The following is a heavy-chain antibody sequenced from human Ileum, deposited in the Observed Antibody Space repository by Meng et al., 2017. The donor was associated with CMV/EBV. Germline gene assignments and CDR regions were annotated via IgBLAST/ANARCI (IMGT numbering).Heavy chain of an antibody. J-gene: IGHJ4*02. V-gene: IGHV3-30-3*01. CDR2: ISNGGSEK. CDR3: ARDVHPRTTVVTPGYFDY. CDR1: TFSSYA. Sequence: TFSSYANNWVRQAPGKGLEWVAVISNGGSEKYYADAVKGRFTISRDNSKNTLYVQMSSLRPEDTAVYYCARDVHPRTTVVTPGYFDYWGQGTLVTVSS. D-gene: IGHD4-23*01.